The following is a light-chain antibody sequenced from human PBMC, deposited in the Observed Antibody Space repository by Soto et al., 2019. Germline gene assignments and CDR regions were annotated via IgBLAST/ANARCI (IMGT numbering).Light chain of an antibody. CDR3: QQYGSPTWT. J-gene: IGKJ1*01. Sequence: EIVFTQSPGTLSLSPGERATLSCRASQSVINNYLAWYQQKPGQAPRLLIYGASNRATGIPDRFSGSGSGTDFTLTISRLEPEDFAVYYCQQYGSPTWTFGQGTKVDIK. CDR2: GAS. CDR1: QSVINNY. V-gene: IGKV3-20*01.